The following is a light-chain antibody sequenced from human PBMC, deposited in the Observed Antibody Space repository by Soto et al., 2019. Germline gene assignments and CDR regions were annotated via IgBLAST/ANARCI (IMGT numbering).Light chain of an antibody. CDR2: DVT. J-gene: IGLJ2*01. V-gene: IGLV2-14*03. Sequence: QSALTQPASVSGSPGQSITISCTGTSSDIGGYTYVSWYQQHPGKAPKLIMYDVTDRPSGISDRFSGSKSGNTASLTISGLQTEDEADYYCSSYRTTTTVVFGGGTKVTVL. CDR3: SSYRTTTTVV. CDR1: SSDIGGYTY.